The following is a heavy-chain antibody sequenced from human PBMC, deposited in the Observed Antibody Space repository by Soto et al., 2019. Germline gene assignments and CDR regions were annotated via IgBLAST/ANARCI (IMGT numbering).Heavy chain of an antibody. J-gene: IGHJ6*02. CDR2: ISAYNGNT. Sequence: ASVKVSCKNSGYTFTSYGISWVRHALAQGLEWMGWISAYNGNTNYAQKLQGRVTMTTDTSTSTAYMELRSLRSDDTAVYYCARGPPGIAAAGYYDGMDVWGQGTTVTVSS. D-gene: IGHD6-13*01. CDR1: GYTFTSYG. V-gene: IGHV1-18*01. CDR3: ARGPPGIAAAGYYDGMDV.